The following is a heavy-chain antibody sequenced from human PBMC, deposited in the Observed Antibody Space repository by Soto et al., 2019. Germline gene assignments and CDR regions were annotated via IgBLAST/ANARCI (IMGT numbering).Heavy chain of an antibody. J-gene: IGHJ3*02. D-gene: IGHD3-22*01. V-gene: IGHV4-31*03. CDR1: GGSISSGGYY. CDR2: IYYSGST. CDR3: AKAYYYDSSGYPQRALDT. Sequence: SETLSLTCTVSGGSISSGGYYWSWIRQHPGKGLEWIGYIYYSGSTYYNPSLKSRVTISVDTSKNQFSLKLSSVTAADTAVYYCAKAYYYDSSGYPQRALDTWGQGTMVTVSS.